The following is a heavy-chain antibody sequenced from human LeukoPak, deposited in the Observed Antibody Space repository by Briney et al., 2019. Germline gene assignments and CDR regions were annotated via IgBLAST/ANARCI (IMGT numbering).Heavy chain of an antibody. J-gene: IGHJ4*02. V-gene: IGHV3-66*01. CDR3: ARGDYFDY. CDR2: IYSVGTT. Sequence: GGSLRLSCAASGFTVSYNYMSWVRQAPGKGLEWVSLIYSVGTTAYADSVKGRFTVSRDNSKNTLYLQMNSLRAEDTAVYYCARGDYFDYWGQGTLVTVSS. CDR1: GFTVSYNY.